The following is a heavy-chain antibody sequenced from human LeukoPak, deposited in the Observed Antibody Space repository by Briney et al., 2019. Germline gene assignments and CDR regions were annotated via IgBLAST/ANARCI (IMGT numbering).Heavy chain of an antibody. J-gene: IGHJ6*03. Sequence: PGASVKVSCKASGYTFTSYAMHWVRQAPGQRLEWMGWINAGNGNTKYSQEFQGRVTMTRNTSISTAHMELSSLRSEDTAVYYCAMHSAAAGAYYMDVWGKGTTVTISS. D-gene: IGHD2-2*01. CDR3: AMHSAAAGAYYMDV. CDR1: GYTFTSYA. CDR2: INAGNGNT. V-gene: IGHV1-3*03.